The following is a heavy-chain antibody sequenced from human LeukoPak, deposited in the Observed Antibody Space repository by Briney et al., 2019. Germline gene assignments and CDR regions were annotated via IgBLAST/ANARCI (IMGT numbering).Heavy chain of an antibody. V-gene: IGHV3-30*18. D-gene: IGHD6-19*01. J-gene: IGHJ4*02. CDR3: AKDSRIAVAGTWFDY. CDR1: GFTFSSYG. Sequence: HSGGSLRLSCAASGFTFSSYGMHWVRQAPGKGLEWVAVISYDGSNKYYADSVKGRFTISRDNSKNTLYLQMNSLRAEDTAVYYCAKDSRIAVAGTWFDYWGQGTLVTVSS. CDR2: ISYDGSNK.